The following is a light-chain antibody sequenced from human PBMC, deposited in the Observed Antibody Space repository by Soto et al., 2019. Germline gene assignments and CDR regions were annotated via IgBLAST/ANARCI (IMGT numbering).Light chain of an antibody. J-gene: IGKJ4*01. CDR1: QGISSY. CDR2: AAS. CDR3: QQYYSYPLS. V-gene: IGKV1-8*01. Sequence: AIRMTQSPSSFSASTGDTVTITCRASQGISSYLAWYQQKAGKAPKLLIYAASTLQSGVPSRFSGSGSGTDFTRTIMSLQSEDFAFYYCQQYYSYPLSFGGGTKVEIK.